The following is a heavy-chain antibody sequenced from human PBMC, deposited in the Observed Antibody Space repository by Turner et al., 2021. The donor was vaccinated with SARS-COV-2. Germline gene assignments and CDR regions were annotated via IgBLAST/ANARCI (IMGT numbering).Heavy chain of an antibody. CDR3: AREKPGFDSSGYYPDAFDI. V-gene: IGHV3-21*06. CDR1: GFTLSSYG. Sequence: EAQLVESGGGLVKPGGSLGVSCAASGFTLSSYGMTWFRQAPGKGVEWVSSISSSSSYIYYADSLKGRFTISRNNAKNSVYLQMNSLRAEDTAVYYCAREKPGFDSSGYYPDAFDIWGQGTMVTVSS. CDR2: ISSSSSYI. J-gene: IGHJ3*02. D-gene: IGHD3-22*01.